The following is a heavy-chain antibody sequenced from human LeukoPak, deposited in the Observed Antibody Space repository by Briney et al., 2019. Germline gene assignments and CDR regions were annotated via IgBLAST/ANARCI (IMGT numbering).Heavy chain of an antibody. CDR2: ISGSGGST. V-gene: IGHV3-23*01. D-gene: IGHD5-18*01. J-gene: IGHJ4*02. Sequence: GGSLRPSCAASGFTFSSYAMSWVRQAPGKGLEWVSAISGSGGSTYYADSVKGRFTISRDNSKNTLYLQMNSLRAEDTAVYYCAKAPANYVDTAMGTFDYWGQGTLVTVSS. CDR1: GFTFSSYA. CDR3: AKAPANYVDTAMGTFDY.